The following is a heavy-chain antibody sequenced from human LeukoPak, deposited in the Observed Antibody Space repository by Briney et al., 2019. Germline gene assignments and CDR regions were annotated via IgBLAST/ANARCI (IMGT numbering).Heavy chain of an antibody. CDR1: GFTFSSYS. V-gene: IGHV3-21*01. CDR2: ISSSSSYI. Sequence: GGSLRLSCAASGFTFSSYSMTWVRQAPGKGLEWVSSISSSSSYIYYADSVKGRFTISRDNAKNSLYLQMNSLRAEDTAVYYCARAKSIAARSFDYWGQGTLVTVSS. CDR3: ARAKSIAARSFDY. D-gene: IGHD6-6*01. J-gene: IGHJ4*02.